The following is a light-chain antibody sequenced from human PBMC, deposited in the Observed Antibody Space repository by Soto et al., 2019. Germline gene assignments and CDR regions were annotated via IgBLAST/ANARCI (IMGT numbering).Light chain of an antibody. CDR3: QQSYSTPGLT. V-gene: IGKV1-39*01. J-gene: IGKJ4*01. Sequence: IQLTQSPSSLSASVGDRVTITCRASQGISSYLAWYQQKPGKAPKLLIYAASSLQSGVPSRLSGSGSGTDFTLTISSLQPEDFATYYCQQSYSTPGLTFGGGTKVDIK. CDR2: AAS. CDR1: QGISSY.